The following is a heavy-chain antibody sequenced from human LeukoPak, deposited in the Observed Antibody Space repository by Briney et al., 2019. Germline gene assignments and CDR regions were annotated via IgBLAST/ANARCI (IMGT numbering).Heavy chain of an antibody. V-gene: IGHV4-34*01. CDR1: GGSFSGYY. Sequence: AETLSLTCAVYGGSFSGYYWSWIRQPPGKVLEWIGEINHSGSTNYNPSLKSRVTISVDTSKNQFSLTLSSVSAADTAVYYCAAYGDHWYFDLWGRGTLVTVSS. CDR2: INHSGST. CDR3: AAYGDHWYFDL. J-gene: IGHJ2*01. D-gene: IGHD4-17*01.